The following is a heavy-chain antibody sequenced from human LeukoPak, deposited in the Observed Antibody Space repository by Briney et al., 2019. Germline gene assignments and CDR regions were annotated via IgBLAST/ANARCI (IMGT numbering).Heavy chain of an antibody. CDR3: ARASGDIVETATMGSY. V-gene: IGHV3-9*01. CDR1: GFTFDDYA. Sequence: PGGSLRLSCAASGFTFDDYAMHWVRQAPGKGLEWVPGISWNSGSIGYADSVKGRFTISRDNAKNSLYLQMNSLRAEDTAVYYCARASGDIVETATMGSYWGQGTLVTVSS. J-gene: IGHJ4*02. CDR2: ISWNSGSI. D-gene: IGHD5-18*01.